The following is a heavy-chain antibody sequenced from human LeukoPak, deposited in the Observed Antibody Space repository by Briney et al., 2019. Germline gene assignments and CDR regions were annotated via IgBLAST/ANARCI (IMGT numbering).Heavy chain of an antibody. CDR3: ARVSPGTGTTSWWFDP. J-gene: IGHJ5*02. Sequence: SETLSLTCTVSGGSISSGGYYWRWIRQPPGKGLEWIGYIYHSGSTYYNPSLKSRVTISVDRSKNQFSLKLSSVTAADTAVYYCARVSPGTGTTSWWFDPWGQGTLVTVSS. CDR1: GGSISSGGYY. CDR2: IYHSGST. V-gene: IGHV4-30-2*01. D-gene: IGHD1-7*01.